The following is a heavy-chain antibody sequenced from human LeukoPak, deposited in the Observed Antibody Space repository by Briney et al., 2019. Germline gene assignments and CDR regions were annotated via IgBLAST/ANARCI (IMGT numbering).Heavy chain of an antibody. V-gene: IGHV3-21*06. Sequence: GGSLRLSCAASGFAFSDYSMNWVRQAPGKGLEWISAITSDSNLIYYADSMRGRITISRDNAENSVYLQMNGLRAEDTAIYYCASGGARVWGYWGQGALVIVSS. CDR3: ASGGARVWGY. CDR1: GFAFSDYS. D-gene: IGHD3-16*01. J-gene: IGHJ4*02. CDR2: ITSDSNLI.